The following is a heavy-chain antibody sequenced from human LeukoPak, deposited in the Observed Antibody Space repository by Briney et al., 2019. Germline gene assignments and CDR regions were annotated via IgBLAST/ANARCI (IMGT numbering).Heavy chain of an antibody. CDR1: GFTFSSYS. CDR3: AGPRGSSWYGYYYGMDV. D-gene: IGHD6-13*01. CDR2: ISSSSSYI. Sequence: GSLRLSCAASGFTFSSYSMNWVRQAPGKGLEWVSSISSSSSYIYYADSVKGRFTISRDNAKNSLYLQMNSLRAEDTAVYYCAGPRGSSWYGYYYGMDVWGQGTTVTVSS. V-gene: IGHV3-21*01. J-gene: IGHJ6*02.